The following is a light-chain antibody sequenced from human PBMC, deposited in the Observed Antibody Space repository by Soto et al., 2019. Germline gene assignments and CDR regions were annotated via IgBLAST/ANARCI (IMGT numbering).Light chain of an antibody. V-gene: IGKV3D-7*01. J-gene: IGKJ1*01. Sequence: PVERVTLSCMASQSVNSTYLTWYRQKPGQAPGLLICGASTRATGIPSRFSGSGSGTDFTLTISSLQPEDVATYYCQKYNSVWTFGQGTKVDIK. CDR2: GAS. CDR1: QSVNSTY. CDR3: QKYNSVWT.